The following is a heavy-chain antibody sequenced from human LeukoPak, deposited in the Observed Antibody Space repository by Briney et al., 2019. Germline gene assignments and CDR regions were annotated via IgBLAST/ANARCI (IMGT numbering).Heavy chain of an antibody. CDR3: ARFHSGPSGWYVLWYFDL. V-gene: IGHV4-4*09. J-gene: IGHJ2*01. CDR1: GGSVSSYY. CDR2: IYSSENT. Sequence: SETLSLTCTVSGGSVSSYYWSWIRQPPGKGLEWIGYIYSSENTKYNSSLESRVTTSEDTSKNQVFLKLSSVTAADTAVYYCARFHSGPSGWYVLWYFDLWGRGTLVTVSS. D-gene: IGHD6-19*01.